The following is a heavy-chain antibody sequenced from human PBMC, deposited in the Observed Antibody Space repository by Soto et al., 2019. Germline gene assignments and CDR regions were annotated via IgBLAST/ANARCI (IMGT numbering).Heavy chain of an antibody. CDR3: ARGRLELAIDY. J-gene: IGHJ4*02. CDR2: IKQDGSEK. D-gene: IGHD1-7*01. V-gene: IGHV3-7*01. CDR1: GFTFSSYW. Sequence: PGGSLRLSCAASGFTFSSYWMSWVRQAPGKGLEWVANIKQDGSEKYYVDSVKGRFTISRDNSKNTLYLQMNSLRAEDTAVYYCARGRLELAIDYWGQGTLVTVSS.